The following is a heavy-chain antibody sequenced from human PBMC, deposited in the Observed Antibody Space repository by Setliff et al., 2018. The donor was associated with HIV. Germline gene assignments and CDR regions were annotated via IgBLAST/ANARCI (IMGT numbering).Heavy chain of an antibody. CDR3: ARLTTTYYYDSSAYYHPV. Sequence: SETLSLTCAVYGGSFSGYYWGWIRQPPGKGLEWIGEINHSGSTNYNPSLKSRVTISVDTSKNQFSMKLSSVTAADTAVFECARLTTTYYYDSSAYYHPVWGQGTLVTVSS. D-gene: IGHD3-22*01. V-gene: IGHV4-34*01. CDR1: GGSFSGYY. J-gene: IGHJ4*02. CDR2: INHSGST.